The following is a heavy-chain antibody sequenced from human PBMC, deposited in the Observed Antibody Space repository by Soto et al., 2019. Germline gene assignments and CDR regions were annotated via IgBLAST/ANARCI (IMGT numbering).Heavy chain of an antibody. CDR2: IVVGSGNT. CDR3: AAEGRIRITMVRGALGGMDV. Sequence: SVKVSCKASGFTFTSSAVQCVRQARGQRLEWIGWIVVGSGNTNYAQKFQERVTITRDMSTSTAYMELSSLRSEDTAVYYCAAEGRIRITMVRGALGGMDVWGQGTTVTVSS. CDR1: GFTFTSSA. J-gene: IGHJ6*02. D-gene: IGHD3-10*01. V-gene: IGHV1-58*01.